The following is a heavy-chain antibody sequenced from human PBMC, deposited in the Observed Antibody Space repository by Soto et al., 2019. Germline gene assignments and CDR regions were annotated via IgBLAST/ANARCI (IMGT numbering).Heavy chain of an antibody. CDR3: ARIGWGGDS. J-gene: IGHJ4*02. CDR2: IPNNGSP. V-gene: IGHV4-61*01. D-gene: IGHD7-27*01. Sequence: QVQLQESGPGRVKPSENLSLPCSVSGGSVRTGSYHWSWIRQPPGKGLEWIGFIPNNGSPDYNPSLKSRVVVSIHRSKNQFSLKVNSVTAADTAVYFCARIGWGGDSWGQGTLVTVSS. CDR1: GGSVRTGSYH.